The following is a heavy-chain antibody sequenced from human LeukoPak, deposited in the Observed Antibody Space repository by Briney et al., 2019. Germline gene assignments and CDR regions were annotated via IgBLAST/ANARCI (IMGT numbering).Heavy chain of an antibody. V-gene: IGHV3-23*01. CDR3: AKGSAAARPYYFDH. J-gene: IGHJ4*02. CDR2: ITGSSDST. Sequence: GGSLRLSCAASGFTFSSYVMSWVRQAPGKGLEWVAAITGSSDSTYHADSVKDRFTISRDNSRTTLYLQMNSLRAEDTAVYYCAKGSAAARPYYFDHWGQGTLVTVSS. D-gene: IGHD6-6*01. CDR1: GFTFSSYV.